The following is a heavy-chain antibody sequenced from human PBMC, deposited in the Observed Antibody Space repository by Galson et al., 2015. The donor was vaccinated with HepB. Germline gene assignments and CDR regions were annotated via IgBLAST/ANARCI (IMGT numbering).Heavy chain of an antibody. J-gene: IGHJ4*02. CDR1: GFTFSSYA. CDR3: ARYDVEMATFDY. CDR2: ISYDGSNK. D-gene: IGHD5-24*01. Sequence: SLRLSCAASGFTFSSYAMHWVRQAPGKGLEWVAVISYDGSNKYYADSVKGRFTISRDNSKNTLYLQMNSLRAEDTAVYYCARYDVEMATFDYWDQGTLVTVSS. V-gene: IGHV3-30*04.